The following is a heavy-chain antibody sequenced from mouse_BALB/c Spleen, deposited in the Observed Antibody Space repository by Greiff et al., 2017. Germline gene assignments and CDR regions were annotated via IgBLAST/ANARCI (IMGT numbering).Heavy chain of an antibody. CDR3: ARSGCYDTWFAY. Sequence: QVQLQQSGPGLVQPSQSLSITCTVSGFSLTSYGVHWVRQSPGKGLEWLGVIWSGGSTDYNAAFISRLSISKDNSKSQVFFKMNSLQANDTAIDYCARSGCYDTWFAYWGQGTLVTVSA. J-gene: IGHJ3*01. CDR2: IWSGGST. CDR1: GFSLTSYG. D-gene: IGHD2-12*01. V-gene: IGHV2-2*02.